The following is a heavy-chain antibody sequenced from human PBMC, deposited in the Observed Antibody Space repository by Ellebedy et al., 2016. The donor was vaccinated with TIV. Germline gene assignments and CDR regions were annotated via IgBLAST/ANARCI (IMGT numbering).Heavy chain of an antibody. D-gene: IGHD2-15*01. CDR1: GYSFTTFT. Sequence: AASVKVSCKASGYSFTTFTIHWVRQAPGQRPEWMGWINPDNGDTKHSQKFQARVTITRDTFASTAYMELSSLRSEDTAVYHCARARGGCSGGSCYLPGSWGQGTLVTVSS. CDR3: ARARGGCSGGSCYLPGS. V-gene: IGHV1-3*01. CDR2: INPDNGDT. J-gene: IGHJ4*02.